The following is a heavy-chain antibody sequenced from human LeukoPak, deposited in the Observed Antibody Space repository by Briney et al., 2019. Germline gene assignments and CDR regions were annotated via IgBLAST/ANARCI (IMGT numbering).Heavy chain of an antibody. V-gene: IGHV4-4*07. CDR2: IYTSGST. Sequence: SETLSLTCTVSGGSISSCYWSWIRQPAGKGLEWIGRIYTSGSTNYNPSLKSRVTMSVDTSKNQLSLKLSSVTAADTAVYYCARDEADYGSGRLGYYYYGTDVWGQGTTVTVSS. D-gene: IGHD3-10*01. CDR3: ARDEADYGSGRLGYYYYGTDV. J-gene: IGHJ6*02. CDR1: GGSISSCY.